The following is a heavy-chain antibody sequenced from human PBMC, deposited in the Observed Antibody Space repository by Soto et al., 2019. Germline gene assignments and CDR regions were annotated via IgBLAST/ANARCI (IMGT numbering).Heavy chain of an antibody. CDR3: AKQWLVPYYFDY. CDR2: ISGSGGST. Sequence: GVLRLSCAASGFTFSSYAMSWVRQAPGKGLEWVSAISGSGGSTYYADSVKGRFTISRDNSKNTLYLQMNSLRAEDTAVYYCAKQWLVPYYFDYWGQGTLVTVSS. J-gene: IGHJ4*02. CDR1: GFTFSSYA. D-gene: IGHD6-19*01. V-gene: IGHV3-23*01.